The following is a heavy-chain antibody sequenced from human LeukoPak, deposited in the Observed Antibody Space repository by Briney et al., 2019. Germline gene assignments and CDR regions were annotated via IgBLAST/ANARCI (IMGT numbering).Heavy chain of an antibody. CDR1: GGSISSGSYY. V-gene: IGHV4-61*02. CDR3: ARHSNWNGGVDWFDP. CDR2: IYTSGST. D-gene: IGHD1-20*01. Sequence: SQTLSLTCTVSGGSISSGSYYWSWIRQPAGKGLEWIGRIYTSGSTNYNPSLKSRVTISVDTSKNQFTLKLSSVTAADTAVYYCARHSNWNGGVDWFDPWGQGTQVTVSS. J-gene: IGHJ5*02.